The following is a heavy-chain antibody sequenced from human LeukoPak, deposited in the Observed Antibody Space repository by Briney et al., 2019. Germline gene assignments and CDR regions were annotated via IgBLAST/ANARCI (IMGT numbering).Heavy chain of an antibody. J-gene: IGHJ4*02. Sequence: GGSLRLSCAASGFTVSSNYMSWVRQAPGKGLEWVSIIYSGGSTFYADSVKGRFTISRDNSKNSLYLQMNSLRAEDTALYYCAKDIRATSVAGTSGFDYWGQGILVTVSS. CDR3: AKDIRATSVAGTSGFDY. CDR1: GFTVSSNY. D-gene: IGHD6-19*01. CDR2: IYSGGST. V-gene: IGHV3-53*05.